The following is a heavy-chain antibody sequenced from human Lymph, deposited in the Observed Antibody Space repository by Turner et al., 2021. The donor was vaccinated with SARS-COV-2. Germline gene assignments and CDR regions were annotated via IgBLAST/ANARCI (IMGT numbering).Heavy chain of an antibody. CDR1: GFTFSTYA. V-gene: IGHV3-30*04. J-gene: IGHJ6*02. CDR3: ARYGSGGYFYYGLDV. D-gene: IGHD3-10*01. Sequence: QVQLVASGGGVVQPGRSLRLSIAASGFTFSTYAIHWVRQAAGKGLEWVAVIAYDGSNKYYADSVKGRFTISRDNSKNTLYLQMNSLRAEDTAVYYCARYGSGGYFYYGLDVWGQGTTVTVSS. CDR2: IAYDGSNK.